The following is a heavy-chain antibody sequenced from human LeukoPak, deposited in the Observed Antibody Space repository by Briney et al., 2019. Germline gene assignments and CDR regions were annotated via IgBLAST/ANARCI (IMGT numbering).Heavy chain of an antibody. Sequence: ASVKVSCKASGYGFTAYYMHWVRQAPGQGLEWMGWINPNSGGTNSAQKFQGRVTMTRDTSITTVYMEVSWLTSDDTAIYYCARADRLHGGPYLIGPWGQGTLVTVSS. V-gene: IGHV1-2*02. CDR1: GYGFTAYY. J-gene: IGHJ5*02. CDR2: INPNSGGT. CDR3: ARADRLHGGPYLIGP. D-gene: IGHD2-21*01.